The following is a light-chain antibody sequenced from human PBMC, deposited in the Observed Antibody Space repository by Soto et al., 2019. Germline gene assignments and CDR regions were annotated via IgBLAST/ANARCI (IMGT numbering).Light chain of an antibody. J-gene: IGKJ1*01. CDR3: QKYNSAPWT. V-gene: IGKV1-27*01. CDR1: QGISNY. CDR2: AAS. Sequence: DIQMTQSPSSLSASVGDRVTITCRAIQGISNYLAWYQQKPGKVPKLLSYAASTLQSGVPSRFSGSGSGTDFTLPISSLQPEDVATYYCQKYNSAPWTFGQGTKVEIK.